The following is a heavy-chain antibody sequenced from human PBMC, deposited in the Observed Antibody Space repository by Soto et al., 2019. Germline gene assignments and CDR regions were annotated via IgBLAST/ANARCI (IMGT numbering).Heavy chain of an antibody. Sequence: QVQLVQSGAEVKKPGSSVKVSCKASGGTFSSYAISWVRQAPGQGLEWMGGIIPIFGTANYAQKFQGRVMITADESTSTDYMELSSLRSEDTAVYYCASSYYYGSVSYPDNWFDPWGQGTLVTVSS. CDR3: ASSYYYGSVSYPDNWFDP. V-gene: IGHV1-69*01. CDR1: GGTFSSYA. D-gene: IGHD3-10*01. CDR2: IIPIFGTA. J-gene: IGHJ5*02.